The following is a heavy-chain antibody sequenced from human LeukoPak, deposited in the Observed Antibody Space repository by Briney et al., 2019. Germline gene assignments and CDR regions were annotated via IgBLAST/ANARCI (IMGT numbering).Heavy chain of an antibody. CDR3: ASRLTYYDILTGTTGGWFDP. J-gene: IGHJ5*02. V-gene: IGHV4-31*03. Sequence: SETLSLTCSVSGDSNSSGGYYWSWVRQFPGKGLEWIGYIYYSGTTSYKPSLRSRVTLSVDTSKNQFSLRLTSLTAADTAVYYCASRLTYYDILTGTTGGWFDPWGQGTLVTVSS. CDR1: GDSNSSGGYY. CDR2: IYYSGTT. D-gene: IGHD3-9*01.